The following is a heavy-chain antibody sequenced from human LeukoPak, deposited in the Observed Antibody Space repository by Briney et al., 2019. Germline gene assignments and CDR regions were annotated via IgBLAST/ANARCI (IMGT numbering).Heavy chain of an antibody. V-gene: IGHV3-48*01. D-gene: IGHD6-13*01. J-gene: IGHJ4*02. Sequence: PGGSLRLSCAASGFTFSTYSMNWVRQAPGKGLEWVSYISSGTSTIYYADSVKGRFTISRDNAKNSLYLQMNSLRAEDTAVYHCARHFRGKQQMVDYWGQGTLVTVSS. CDR1: GFTFSTYS. CDR2: ISSGTSTI. CDR3: ARHFRGKQQMVDY.